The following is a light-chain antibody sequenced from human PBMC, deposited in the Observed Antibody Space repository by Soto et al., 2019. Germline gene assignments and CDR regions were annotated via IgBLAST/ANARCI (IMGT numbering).Light chain of an antibody. Sequence: QSVLTQPPCASGSPGQSVTISCTGTSSDVGAYHYVSWYQHRPGKAPKLMIYEVSKRPSGVPDRFSGSKSGNTASLTVSGLQAEDEADYSCCSHASSNYALLFGPGTKGTVL. CDR1: SSDVGAYHY. CDR3: CSHASSNYALL. J-gene: IGLJ1*01. CDR2: EVS. V-gene: IGLV2-8*01.